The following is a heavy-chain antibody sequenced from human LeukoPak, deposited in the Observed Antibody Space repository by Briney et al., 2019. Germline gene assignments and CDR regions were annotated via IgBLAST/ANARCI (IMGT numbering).Heavy chain of an antibody. CDR2: INHSGST. CDR1: GGSFSGYY. V-gene: IGHV4-34*01. CDR3: ATNYDSSGYSLGY. D-gene: IGHD3-22*01. Sequence: PSETLFLTCAVYGGSFSGYYRSWVRQPPGKGLEWIGEINHSGSTNYNPSLKSRVTISVDTSKNQFSLKLSSVTAADTAVYYCATNYDSSGYSLGYWGQGTLVTVSS. J-gene: IGHJ4*02.